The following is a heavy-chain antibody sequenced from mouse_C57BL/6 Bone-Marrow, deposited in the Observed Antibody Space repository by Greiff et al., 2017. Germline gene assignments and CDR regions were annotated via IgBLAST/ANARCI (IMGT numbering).Heavy chain of an antibody. J-gene: IGHJ4*01. D-gene: IGHD3-2*02. V-gene: IGHV1-22*01. CDR3: ASSSGYGGARDY. CDR1: GYTFPDYN. CDR2: IHPNNGGT. Sequence: EVQLQESGPELVKPGASVKMSCKASGYTFPDYNMHLVKQSHGKSLAWIGYIHPNNGGTSYNQKFKGKATLTVNKSSSTAYMELRSLTSEDSAVYYCASSSGYGGARDYWGQGTSVTVAS.